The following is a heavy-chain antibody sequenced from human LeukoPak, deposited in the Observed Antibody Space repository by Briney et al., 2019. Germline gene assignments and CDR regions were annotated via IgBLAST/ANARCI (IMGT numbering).Heavy chain of an antibody. CDR3: ASSPYGDWSFDF. Sequence: GGSLRLSCAASGFTFSSYGMHWVRQAPGEGLEWVAFIRYHGRDKYYGDSVKGRFTISRDNSRNTLYLQMDSLRGEDTAVYYCASSPYGDWSFDFWGQGTLVTVSS. J-gene: IGHJ4*02. CDR1: GFTFSSYG. D-gene: IGHD2-21*01. V-gene: IGHV3-30*02. CDR2: IRYHGRDK.